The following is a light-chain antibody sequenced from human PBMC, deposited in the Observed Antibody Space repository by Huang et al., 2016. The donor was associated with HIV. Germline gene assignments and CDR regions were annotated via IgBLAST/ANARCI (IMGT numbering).Light chain of an antibody. CDR1: QSVNNN. V-gene: IGKV3-15*01. Sequence: ETVMTQSPATLSVSPGERATLSCRASQSVNNNLAWYQQKPGQAPSLLFFAASSRATGVPARFSASGSGTEFTLTISSLQSEDFAIYYCQQFNNWPPSFGGGTKVEIK. CDR2: AAS. CDR3: QQFNNWPPS. J-gene: IGKJ4*01.